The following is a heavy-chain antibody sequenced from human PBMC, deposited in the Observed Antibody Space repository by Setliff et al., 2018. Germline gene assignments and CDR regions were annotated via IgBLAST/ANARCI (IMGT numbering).Heavy chain of an antibody. CDR2: IGVYTGKT. V-gene: IGHV1-18*01. Sequence: ASVKVSCKASGYKFADYGITWVRQAPGQGLEWMGWIGVYTGKTYYAHKFQDRVTMTTDTSTGTAYLELRSLRSDDTAVYYCSRLVRYCTTTTCQRLSGGEFWGQGTLVTVSS. CDR3: SRLVRYCTTTTCQRLSGGEF. D-gene: IGHD2-2*01. CDR1: GYKFADYG. J-gene: IGHJ4*02.